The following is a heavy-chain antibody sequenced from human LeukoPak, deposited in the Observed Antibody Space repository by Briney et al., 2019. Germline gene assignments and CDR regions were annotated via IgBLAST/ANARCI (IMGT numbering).Heavy chain of an antibody. J-gene: IGHJ3*02. Sequence: PSETLSLTCTVPGGSISSYYWNWIRQPPGKGLEWIGYIYYSGSTNYNPSLKSRVTISIDTSKNQFSLKLSSVTAADTAVYYCVRDHTANDAFHIWGQGTMVTASS. CDR3: VRDHTANDAFHI. V-gene: IGHV4-59*01. D-gene: IGHD5-18*01. CDR2: IYYSGST. CDR1: GGSISSYY.